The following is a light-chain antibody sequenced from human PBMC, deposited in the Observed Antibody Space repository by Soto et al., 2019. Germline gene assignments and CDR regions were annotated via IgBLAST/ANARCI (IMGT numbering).Light chain of an antibody. J-gene: IGLJ2*01. CDR2: DVT. CDR1: SSDVGGYNY. Sequence: QSALTQPASVSGSPGQSITISCTGTSSDVGGYNYVSWYQQHPGNAPKLMIYDVTNRPSGVSNRFSGSKSGDTASLTSSGLQAEDEADYYCSSYTSSNTLVVFGGGTKVTVL. CDR3: SSYTSSNTLVV. V-gene: IGLV2-14*03.